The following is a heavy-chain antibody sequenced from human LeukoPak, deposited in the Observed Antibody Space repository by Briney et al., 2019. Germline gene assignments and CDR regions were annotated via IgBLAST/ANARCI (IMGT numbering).Heavy chain of an antibody. D-gene: IGHD2-2*01. J-gene: IGHJ5*02. CDR2: ISAYNGNT. V-gene: IGHV1-18*01. CDR3: ASTSKYNWFDP. Sequence: ASVKVSCKASGYTFTSYGISWVRQAPGQGLEWMGWISAYNGNTNCAQKLQGRVTMTTDTSTSTAYMELRSLRSDDTAVYYCASTSKYNWFDPWGQGTLVTVSS. CDR1: GYTFTSYG.